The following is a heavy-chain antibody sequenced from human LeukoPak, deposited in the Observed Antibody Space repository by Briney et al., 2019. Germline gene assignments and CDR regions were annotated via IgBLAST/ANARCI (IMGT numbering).Heavy chain of an antibody. J-gene: IGHJ3*02. CDR1: GFTFTSSA. CDR2: IVVGSGNT. D-gene: IGHD1-26*01. Sequence: ASVKVSCKASGFTFTSSAVQWVRQARGQRLEWIGWIVVGSGNTNYAQKLQERVTITRDMSTSTAYMELSSLRSEDTAVYYCAARNLRSIVGAGGAFDIWGQGTMGTVSS. CDR3: AARNLRSIVGAGGAFDI. V-gene: IGHV1-58*01.